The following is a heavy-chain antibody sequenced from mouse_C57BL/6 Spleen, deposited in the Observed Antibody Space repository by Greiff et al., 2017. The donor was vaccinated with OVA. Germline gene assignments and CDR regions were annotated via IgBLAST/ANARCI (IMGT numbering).Heavy chain of an antibody. CDR1: GFSLTSYG. CDR2: IWSGGST. Sequence: VKLVESGPGLVQPSQSLSITCTVSGFSLTSYGVHWVRQSPGKGLEWLGVIWSGGSTDDNAAFISRLSISKDNSKSQVFFKMNSLQADDTAIYYCARRGITRAMDYWGQGTSVTVSS. J-gene: IGHJ4*01. D-gene: IGHD2-4*01. V-gene: IGHV2-2*01. CDR3: ARRGITRAMDY.